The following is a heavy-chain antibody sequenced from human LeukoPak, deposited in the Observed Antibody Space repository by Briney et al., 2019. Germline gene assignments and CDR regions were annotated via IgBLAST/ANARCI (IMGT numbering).Heavy chain of an antibody. V-gene: IGHV3-20*04. CDR1: GFTFDDYG. CDR3: VRDIYGDYGFDF. D-gene: IGHD4-17*01. J-gene: IGHJ3*01. CDR2: IYWNGGNT. Sequence: GSLRLSCAASGFTFDDYGMTWVRQVPGKGLEWVSGIYWNGGNTGYADSVKGRFTISRDNAKNSLYLQMSILRAEDTALYYCVRDIYGDYGFDFWGQGAMVTVSS.